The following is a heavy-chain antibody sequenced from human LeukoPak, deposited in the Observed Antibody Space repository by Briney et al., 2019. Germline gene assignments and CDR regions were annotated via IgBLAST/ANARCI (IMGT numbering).Heavy chain of an antibody. J-gene: IGHJ3*02. CDR2: IYDSGST. Sequence: SETLSLTCTVSGGSISSSSYYWGWIRQPPGKGLEWIGSIYDSGSTYYNPSLKSRVTISVDTSKNQFSLKLSSVTAADTAVYYCARPCDPGGHDAFDIWGQGTMVTVSS. CDR3: ARPCDPGGHDAFDI. V-gene: IGHV4-39*01. D-gene: IGHD2-21*02. CDR1: GGSISSSSYY.